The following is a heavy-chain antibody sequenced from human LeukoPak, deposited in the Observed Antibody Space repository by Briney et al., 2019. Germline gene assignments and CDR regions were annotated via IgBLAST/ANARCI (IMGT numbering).Heavy chain of an antibody. CDR2: IRHDGSKK. CDR1: GFTFSSYW. Sequence: GGSLRLSCAASGFTFSSYWMSWVRQAPGKGLEWVAFIRHDGSKKYHADSVKGRFTISRDNAKKSLYLQMNSLRPEDTALYYCAKAAGDWYFDLWGHGTLVTVSS. V-gene: IGHV3-30*02. D-gene: IGHD6-19*01. CDR3: AKAAGDWYFDL. J-gene: IGHJ2*01.